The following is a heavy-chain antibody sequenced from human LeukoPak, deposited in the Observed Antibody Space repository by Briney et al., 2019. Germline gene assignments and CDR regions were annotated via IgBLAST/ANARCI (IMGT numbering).Heavy chain of an antibody. Sequence: GASVKVSCKASGYTFTGYYIHWVRQAPGQGLEWMGWINPNSGDTNYAQKFQGRVTITADKSTSTAYMELSSLRSEDTAVYYCARDSPARRDGYNYFGYWGQGTLVTVSS. J-gene: IGHJ4*02. CDR3: ARDSPARRDGYNYFGY. D-gene: IGHD5-24*01. CDR2: INPNSGDT. V-gene: IGHV1-2*02. CDR1: GYTFTGYY.